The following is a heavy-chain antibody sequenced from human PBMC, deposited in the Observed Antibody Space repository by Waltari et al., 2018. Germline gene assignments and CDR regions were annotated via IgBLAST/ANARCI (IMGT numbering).Heavy chain of an antibody. J-gene: IGHJ4*02. CDR1: GFTFSSYA. D-gene: IGHD3-22*01. CDR2: ISGSGGST. Sequence: EVQLLESGGGLVQPGGSLRLSCAASGFTFSSYAMSWVRQAPGKGLEWVSAISGSGGSTYYADSVKGRFTISRDNSKNTLYLQMNSLRAEDTAVYCCAKDHDYYDSSGYYWGQGTLVTVSS. V-gene: IGHV3-23*01. CDR3: AKDHDYYDSSGYY.